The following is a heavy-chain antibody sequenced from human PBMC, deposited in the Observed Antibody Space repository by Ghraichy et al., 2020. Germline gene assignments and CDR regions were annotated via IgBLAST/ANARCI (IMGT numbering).Heavy chain of an antibody. Sequence: SETLSLTCAVYGGSFSGYYWSWIRQPPGKGLEWIGEINHSGSTNYNPSLKSRVTISVDTSKNQFSLKLSSVTAADTAVYYCARLTTGRPRATYYYYMDVWGKGTTVTVSS. V-gene: IGHV4-34*01. J-gene: IGHJ6*03. CDR3: ARLTTGRPRATYYYYMDV. CDR2: INHSGST. CDR1: GGSFSGYY. D-gene: IGHD4-11*01.